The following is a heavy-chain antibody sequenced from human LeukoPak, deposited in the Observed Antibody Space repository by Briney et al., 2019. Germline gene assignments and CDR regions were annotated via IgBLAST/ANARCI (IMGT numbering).Heavy chain of an antibody. CDR2: IKRDGSEK. J-gene: IGHJ5*02. CDR1: GFTFSTYW. CDR3: ARGSSGWNADH. V-gene: IGHV3-7*01. D-gene: IGHD6-19*01. Sequence: GGSLRLSCAASGFTFSTYWMSWVRQAPGKGPEGVANIKRDGSEKDYVGSVRGRFTISRDNAKNSLYLQMDSLRVEDTAIYYCARGSSGWNADHWGQGTLVTVSS.